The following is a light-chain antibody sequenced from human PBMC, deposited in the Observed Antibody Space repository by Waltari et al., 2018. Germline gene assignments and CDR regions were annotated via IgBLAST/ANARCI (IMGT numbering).Light chain of an antibody. J-gene: IGKJ3*01. CDR1: QGINKE. CDR3: QQDFATPFT. V-gene: IGKV1-27*01. CDR2: ASS. Sequence: DIQMTQSPSSLSAAVGDRVTVTCRASQGINKELSWYQQKPGRPPTLLIYASSNLQTGVSSRFSGSGSGTDFTLTISSLQPEDVATYFCQQDFATPFTFGPGTKLDIK.